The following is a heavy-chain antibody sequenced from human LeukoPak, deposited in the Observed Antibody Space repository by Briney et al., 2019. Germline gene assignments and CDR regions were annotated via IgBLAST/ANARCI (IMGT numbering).Heavy chain of an antibody. V-gene: IGHV4-39*01. CDR3: ARRFIWTDSAWFVP. CDR1: GGSISSSSYY. D-gene: IGHD3/OR15-3a*01. CDR2: IYYSGDS. Sequence: SETLSLTCTVSGGSISSSSYYWGWIRQPPGKGLEWIGSIYYSGDSYYDPFLKSRVTISVDTSKNQFSLKLSSVTAADTAVYDCARRFIWTDSAWFVPWGQGTLVSVSS. J-gene: IGHJ5*02.